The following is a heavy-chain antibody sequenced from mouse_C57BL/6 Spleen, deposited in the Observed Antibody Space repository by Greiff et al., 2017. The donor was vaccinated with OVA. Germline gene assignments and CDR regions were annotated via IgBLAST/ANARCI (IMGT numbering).Heavy chain of an antibody. J-gene: IGHJ4*01. V-gene: IGHV1-81*01. D-gene: IGHD2-3*01. Sequence: QVQLKESGAELARPGASVKLSCKASGYTFTSYGISWVKQRTGQGLEWIGEIYPRSGNTYYNEKFKGTATLTADKSSSTAYMELRSLTSEDSAVYFCARGVYDYVAMDYWGQGTSVTVSS. CDR1: GYTFTSYG. CDR2: IYPRSGNT. CDR3: ARGVYDYVAMDY.